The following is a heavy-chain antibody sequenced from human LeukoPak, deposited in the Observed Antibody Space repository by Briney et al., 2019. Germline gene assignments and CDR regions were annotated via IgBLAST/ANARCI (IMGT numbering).Heavy chain of an antibody. CDR3: ARDENYYGSGSYYWFDP. V-gene: IGHV1-18*01. Sequence: GAPVKVSCKASGYTFTSHGISWVRQAPGQGLEWRGWISAYNGNTNYAQKLQGRVTMTTDTSTSTAYMELRSLRSDDTAVYYCARDENYYGSGSYYWFDPWGQGTLVTVSS. D-gene: IGHD3-10*01. J-gene: IGHJ5*02. CDR2: ISAYNGNT. CDR1: GYTFTSHG.